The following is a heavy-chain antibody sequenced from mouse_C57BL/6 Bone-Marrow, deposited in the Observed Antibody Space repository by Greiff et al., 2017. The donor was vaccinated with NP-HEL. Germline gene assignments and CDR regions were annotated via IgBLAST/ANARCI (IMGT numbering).Heavy chain of an antibody. Sequence: EVQLQQSGPELVKPGASVKISCKASGYTFTDYYMNWVKQSHGKSLEWIGDINPNNGGTSYNQKFKGKATLTVDKSSSTAYMELRSLTSEDSAVYYCARNRITTVVASDYWGQGTTLTVSS. CDR2: INPNNGGT. CDR3: ARNRITTVVASDY. CDR1: GYTFTDYY. V-gene: IGHV1-26*01. J-gene: IGHJ2*01. D-gene: IGHD1-1*01.